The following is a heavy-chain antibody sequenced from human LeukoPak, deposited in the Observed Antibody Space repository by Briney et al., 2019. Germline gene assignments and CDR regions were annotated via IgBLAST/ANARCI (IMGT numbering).Heavy chain of an antibody. CDR2: IYPGDSDT. Sequence: GESLKMSCEASGYSFTTYWIAWVRQMPGKGLEWVGVIYPGDSDTRYSPSFQGQVTISADKSISTPYLQWSSLKASDTAIYYCARREGVLRYFDWLLRVPPGAFDMGGQETMVTVS. CDR1: GYSFTTYW. CDR3: ARREGVLRYFDWLLRVPPGAFDM. D-gene: IGHD3-9*01. J-gene: IGHJ3*02. V-gene: IGHV5-51*01.